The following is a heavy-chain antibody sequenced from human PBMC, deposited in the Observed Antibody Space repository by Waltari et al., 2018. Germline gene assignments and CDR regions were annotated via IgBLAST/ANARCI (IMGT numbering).Heavy chain of an antibody. CDR1: GGSISSGSYY. D-gene: IGHD3-10*01. Sequence: QVQLQESGPGLVKPSQTLSLTCTVSGGSISSGSYYWSWIRQPAGKVLEWIGYIYTSGSTNYNPSLKSRVTISVDTSKNQFSLKLSSVTAADTAVYYCARTYYGSGSYYIPYWGQGTLVTVSS. CDR2: IYTSGST. J-gene: IGHJ4*02. V-gene: IGHV4-61*09. CDR3: ARTYYGSGSYYIPY.